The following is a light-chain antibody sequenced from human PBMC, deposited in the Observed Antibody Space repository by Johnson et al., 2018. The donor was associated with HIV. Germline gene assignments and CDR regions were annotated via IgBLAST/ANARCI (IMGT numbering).Light chain of an antibody. CDR2: DNN. J-gene: IGLJ1*01. V-gene: IGLV1-51*01. CDR1: TSDIGNNY. CDR3: GTWDSSLSAHYV. Sequence: QSVLTQPPSVSAAPGQKVTISCSGSTSDIGNNYISWYQHLPGTAPKLLIYDNNKRPPGIPDRFSASKSGTSDTLGITGLQTGDEAEYYCGTWDSSLSAHYVFGTGTKITVL.